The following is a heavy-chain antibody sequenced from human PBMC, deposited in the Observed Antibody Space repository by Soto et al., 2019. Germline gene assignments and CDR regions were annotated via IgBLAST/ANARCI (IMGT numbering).Heavy chain of an antibody. V-gene: IGHV3-30*18. Sequence: GSLRLSCAASGFSFSTYGMHWVRQAPGKGLEWVAVISYDGSNKYYADSVKGRFTISRDNSRNTLYLQMNSLRGEDTAVYHCAKETDYGDYPYYYGMDVWGQGSTVTVSS. D-gene: IGHD4-17*01. CDR3: AKETDYGDYPYYYGMDV. J-gene: IGHJ6*02. CDR2: ISYDGSNK. CDR1: GFSFSTYG.